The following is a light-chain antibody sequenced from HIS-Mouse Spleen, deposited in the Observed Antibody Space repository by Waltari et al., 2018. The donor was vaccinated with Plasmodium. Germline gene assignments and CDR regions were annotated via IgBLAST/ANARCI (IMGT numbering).Light chain of an antibody. Sequence: EIVMTQYPATLSVSPGERATLSCRARQSVSSNLAWYPQKPGQAPRLLIYGASTRATGIPARFSGSGSGTEFTLTISSLQSEDFAVYYCQQYNNWSFTFGPGTKVDIK. J-gene: IGKJ3*01. V-gene: IGKV3-15*01. CDR3: QQYNNWSFT. CDR2: GAS. CDR1: QSVSSN.